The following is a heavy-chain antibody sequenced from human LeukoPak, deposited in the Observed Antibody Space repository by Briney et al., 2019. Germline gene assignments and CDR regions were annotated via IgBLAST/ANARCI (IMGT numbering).Heavy chain of an antibody. CDR2: IYRGETT. CDR1: GFTFSNAW. CDR3: ATHWLEATKTYSYWFDP. Sequence: LRLSCAASGFTFSNAWMSWLRQPPGKGLEWIGYIYRGETTHYNPSLKSRVTLSVDTSKNQISLKLNSVTAADTAVYYCATHWLEATKTYSYWFDPWGQGTLVTVSS. D-gene: IGHD1/OR15-1a*01. V-gene: IGHV4-4*09. J-gene: IGHJ5*02.